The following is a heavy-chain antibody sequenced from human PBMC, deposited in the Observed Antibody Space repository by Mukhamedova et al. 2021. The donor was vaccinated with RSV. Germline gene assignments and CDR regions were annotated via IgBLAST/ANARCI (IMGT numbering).Heavy chain of an antibody. D-gene: IGHD6-19*01. Sequence: GQGLEWMGWISAYNGNTNYAQKLQGRVTMTTDTSTSTAYMELRSLRSDDTVVYYCARDREAVAGPYYFDYWGQGTLVTVSS. V-gene: IGHV1-18*01. J-gene: IGHJ4*02. CDR2: ISAYNGNT. CDR3: ARDREAVAGPYYFDY.